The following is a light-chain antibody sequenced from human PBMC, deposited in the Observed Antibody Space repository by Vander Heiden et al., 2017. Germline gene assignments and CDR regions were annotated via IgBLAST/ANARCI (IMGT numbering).Light chain of an antibody. J-gene: IGKJ1*01. V-gene: IGKV1-33*01. Sequence: DIKLTQSHSSLSASVGDRVTITCQASQDIRNYLNWYQQKPGKAPKLLIYDASNLETGVPSRFSGSGSGTDFTFTISSLQPEDIATYYCQQYDNLRRTFGQGTKVEIK. CDR1: QDIRNY. CDR2: DAS. CDR3: QQYDNLRRT.